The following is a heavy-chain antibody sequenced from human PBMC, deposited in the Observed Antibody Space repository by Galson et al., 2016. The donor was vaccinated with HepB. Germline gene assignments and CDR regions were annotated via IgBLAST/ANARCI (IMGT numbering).Heavy chain of an antibody. D-gene: IGHD1-26*01. J-gene: IGHJ4*02. Sequence: QSGAEVKKPGESLRTSCKGSGYTSTTYWTSWVRQMPGKGLEWLGRIDPSDSYTNYSPSFQGHVTISADKSISTAYLQWSSLKASDTAMYYCARHPHSGSHWVDWGQGTLVTVSS. V-gene: IGHV5-10-1*01. CDR2: IDPSDSYT. CDR1: GYTSTTYW. CDR3: ARHPHSGSHWVD.